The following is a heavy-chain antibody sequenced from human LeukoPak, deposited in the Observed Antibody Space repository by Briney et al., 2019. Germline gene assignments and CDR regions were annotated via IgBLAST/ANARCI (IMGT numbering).Heavy chain of an antibody. CDR1: GFTFSSYA. Sequence: GGSLRLSCAASGFTFSSYAMSWVRQAPGQGLEWVSAISGSGGSTYYADTVKGRFTITRDNSKNTVYLQMNSLRAEDTAVYYCGREVVAATKSYWCQGTLVTVSS. J-gene: IGHJ4*02. V-gene: IGHV3-23*01. CDR2: ISGSGGST. CDR3: GREVVAATKSY. D-gene: IGHD2-15*01.